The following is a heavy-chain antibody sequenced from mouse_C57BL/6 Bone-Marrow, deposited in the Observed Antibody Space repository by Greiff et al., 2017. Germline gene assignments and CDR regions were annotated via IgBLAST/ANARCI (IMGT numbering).Heavy chain of an antibody. Sequence: QVHVKQSGAELVKPGASVKLSCKASGYTFTSYWMHWVKQRPGQGLEWIGMIHPNSGSTNYNEKFKSKATLTVDKSSSTAYMQLSSLTSEDSAVYYCARGLRRSGFAYWGQGTLVTVSA. V-gene: IGHV1-64*01. CDR3: ARGLRRSGFAY. J-gene: IGHJ3*01. D-gene: IGHD2-2*01. CDR1: GYTFTSYW. CDR2: IHPNSGST.